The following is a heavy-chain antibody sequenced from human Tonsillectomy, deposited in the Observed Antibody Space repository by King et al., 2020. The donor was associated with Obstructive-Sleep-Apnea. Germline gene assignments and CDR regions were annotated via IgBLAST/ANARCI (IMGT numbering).Heavy chain of an antibody. CDR1: GFTFSSYA. CDR2: ISGSGGST. V-gene: IGHV3-23*04. Sequence: VQLVESGGGLVQPGGSLRLSCAASGFTFSSYAMSWVRQAPGKGLEWVSAISGSGGSTYYADSVKGRFTISRDKSKYPLYLQMNSLIAEDTAVYYCAKAGDNYDYVWGSYSWYFDLWGRGTLVTVSS. D-gene: IGHD3-16*01. CDR3: AKAGDNYDYVWGSYSWYFDL. J-gene: IGHJ2*01.